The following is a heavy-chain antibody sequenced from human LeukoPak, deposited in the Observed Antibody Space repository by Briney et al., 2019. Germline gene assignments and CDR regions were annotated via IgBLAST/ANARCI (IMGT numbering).Heavy chain of an antibody. J-gene: IGHJ2*01. Sequence: SETLSLTCTVSGGSISSSSYYWGWIRQPPGKGLEWIRSIYYSGSTYYNPSLKSRVTISVDTSKNQFSLKLSSVTAADTAVYYCARMYSSGWYLSGLHWYFDLWGRGTLVTVSS. V-gene: IGHV4-39*01. CDR3: ARMYSSGWYLSGLHWYFDL. D-gene: IGHD6-19*01. CDR2: IYYSGST. CDR1: GGSISSSSYY.